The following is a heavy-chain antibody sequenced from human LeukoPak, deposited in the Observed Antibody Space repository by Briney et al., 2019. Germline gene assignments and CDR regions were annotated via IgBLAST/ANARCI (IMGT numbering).Heavy chain of an antibody. V-gene: IGHV4-39*01. J-gene: IGHJ4*02. CDR1: GGSISSYY. CDR2: IYYSGST. CDR3: ARLYSSSSKKKFDY. Sequence: SETLSLTCTVSGGSISSYYWGWIRQPPGKGLEWIGSIYYSGSTYYNPSLKSRVTISVDTSKNQFSLKLSSVTAADTAVYYCARLYSSSSKKKFDYWGQGTLVTVSS. D-gene: IGHD6-6*01.